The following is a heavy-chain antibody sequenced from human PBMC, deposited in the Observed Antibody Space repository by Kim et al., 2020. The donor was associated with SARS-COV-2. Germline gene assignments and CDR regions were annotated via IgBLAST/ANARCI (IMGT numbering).Heavy chain of an antibody. J-gene: IGHJ4*02. CDR3: ARAGTDSSGSYYFDY. Sequence: DSVKGRFTISRDNSKNTLYLQMNSLRAEDTAVYYCARAGTDSSGSYYFDYWGQGTLVTVSS. V-gene: IGHV3-30*01. D-gene: IGHD3-22*01.